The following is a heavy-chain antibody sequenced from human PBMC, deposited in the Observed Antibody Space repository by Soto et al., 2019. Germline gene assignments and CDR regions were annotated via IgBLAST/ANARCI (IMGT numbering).Heavy chain of an antibody. V-gene: IGHV3-9*01. CDR3: AKDMFVVVVAAAFDY. J-gene: IGHJ4*02. CDR2: ISWNSGSI. D-gene: IGHD2-15*01. CDR1: GFTFSSYW. Sequence: GGSLRLSCAASGFTFSSYWMHLVRQAQGKGLEWVSGISWNSGSIGYADSVKGRFTISRDNAKNSLYLQMNSLRAEDTALYYCAKDMFVVVVAAAFDYWGQGTLVTVSS.